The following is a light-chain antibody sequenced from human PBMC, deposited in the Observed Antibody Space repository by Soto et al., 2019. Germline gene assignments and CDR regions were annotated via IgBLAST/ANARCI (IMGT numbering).Light chain of an antibody. Sequence: DLQMTQSPSSLSAPVGDRVTITCRASQSVSSYFNWYQQKQGKAPKLLIYGASTLQSGVPSRFSGSGSGTDFTLTISSLQPEDSATYYCQQSYSIPFTFGPGTKVDIK. J-gene: IGKJ3*01. V-gene: IGKV1-39*01. CDR3: QQSYSIPFT. CDR2: GAS. CDR1: QSVSSY.